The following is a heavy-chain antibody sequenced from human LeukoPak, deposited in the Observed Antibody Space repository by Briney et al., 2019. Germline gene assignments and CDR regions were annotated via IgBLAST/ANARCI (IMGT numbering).Heavy chain of an antibody. CDR3: AKSSREAYIAN. J-gene: IGHJ4*02. V-gene: IGHV3-23*01. CDR2: IRDSGIGT. CDR1: GFTFSNYA. Sequence: GGSLRLSCAGSGFTFSNYAMSWVRQAPGKGLEWVSAIRDSGIGTFYADSVKGRFTVSRDNSKNTLYLQMSSLRAEDTATYYCAKSSREAYIANWGQGTLVTVSS.